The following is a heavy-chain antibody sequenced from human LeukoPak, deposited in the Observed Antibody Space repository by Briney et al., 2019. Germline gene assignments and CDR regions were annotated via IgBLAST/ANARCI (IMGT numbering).Heavy chain of an antibody. CDR2: IYYSEST. CDR3: ARRANYDSSNSIDY. V-gene: IGHV4-39*01. J-gene: IGHJ4*02. CDR1: GGSISSSSYY. Sequence: TSETLSLTCTVSGGSISSSSYYWGWIRQPPGKGLEWIGSIYYSESTYYNPSLKSRVTISVDTSKNQFSLKLSSVTAADTAVYYCARRANYDSSNSIDYWGQGTLVTVSS. D-gene: IGHD3-22*01.